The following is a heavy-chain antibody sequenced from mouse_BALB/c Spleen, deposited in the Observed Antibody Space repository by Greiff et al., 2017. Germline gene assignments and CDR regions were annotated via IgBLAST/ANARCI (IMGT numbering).Heavy chain of an antibody. CDR3: ARPSYGSSPYYFDY. CDR2: ISSGSSTI. V-gene: IGHV5-17*02. D-gene: IGHD1-1*01. Sequence: EVKLMESGGGLVQPGGSRKLSCAASGFTFSSFGMHWVRQAPEKGLEWVAYISSGSSTIYYADTVKGRFTISRDNPKNTLFLQMTSLRSEDTAMYYCARPSYGSSPYYFDYWGQGTTLTVSS. J-gene: IGHJ2*01. CDR1: GFTFSSFG.